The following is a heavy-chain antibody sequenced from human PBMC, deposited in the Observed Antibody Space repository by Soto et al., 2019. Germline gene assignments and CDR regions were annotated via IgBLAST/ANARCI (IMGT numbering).Heavy chain of an antibody. D-gene: IGHD6-13*01. V-gene: IGHV4-34*01. CDR1: GGSFSGYY. J-gene: IGHJ4*02. CDR3: ARRVSLYYFDY. CDR2: INHSGST. Sequence: LETLSLTCAVYGGSFSGYYWSWIRQPPGKGLEWIGEINHSGSTNYNPSLKSRVTISVDTSKNQFSLKLSSVTAADTAVYYCARRVSLYYFDYWGQGTLVTVSS.